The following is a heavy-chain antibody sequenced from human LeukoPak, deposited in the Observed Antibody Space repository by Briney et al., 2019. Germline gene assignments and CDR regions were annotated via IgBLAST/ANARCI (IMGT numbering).Heavy chain of an antibody. J-gene: IGHJ4*02. CDR3: LRGDRRDY. V-gene: IGHV3-21*06. Sequence: GGSLRLSCVGSGFSFSTYGMTWVRQAPGKGLEWVSSIDSSGGYMFYADSVKGRFIISRDNAKDSLYLQMNSLRVEDTAVYYCLRGDRRDYWGQGTLVTVSS. CDR1: GFSFSTYG. CDR2: IDSSGGYM.